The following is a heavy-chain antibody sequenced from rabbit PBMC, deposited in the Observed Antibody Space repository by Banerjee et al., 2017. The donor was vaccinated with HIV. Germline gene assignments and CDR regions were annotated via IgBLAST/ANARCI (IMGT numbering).Heavy chain of an antibody. J-gene: IGHJ6*01. CDR2: INTSSGNT. V-gene: IGHV1S45*01. CDR3: ARGSSYYSYYYVMDL. CDR1: GFSFSNKYV. D-gene: IGHD8-1*01. Sequence: QEQLEESGGDLVKPEGSLTLTCTASGFSFSNKYVMCWVRQAPGKGLEWIGCINTSSGNTVYASWAKGRFTISKTSSTTVTLQMTSLTAADTATYFCARGSSYYSYYYVMDLWGPGTLVTVS.